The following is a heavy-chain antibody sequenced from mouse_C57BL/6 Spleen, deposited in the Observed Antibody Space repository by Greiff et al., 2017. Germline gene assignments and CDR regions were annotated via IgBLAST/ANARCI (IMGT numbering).Heavy chain of an antibody. CDR2: ISGGGGNT. CDR1: GFTFSSYT. Sequence: EVKLMESGGGLVKPGGSLKLSCAASGFTFSSYTMSWVRQTPEKRLEWVATISGGGGNTYYPDSVKGRFTISRDNAKNTLYLQMSSLRSEDTALYYCASYYSNYVGYFDVWGTGTTVTVSS. J-gene: IGHJ1*03. CDR3: ASYYSNYVGYFDV. D-gene: IGHD2-5*01. V-gene: IGHV5-9*01.